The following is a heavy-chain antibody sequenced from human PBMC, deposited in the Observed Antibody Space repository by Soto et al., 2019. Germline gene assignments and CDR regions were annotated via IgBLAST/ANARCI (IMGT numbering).Heavy chain of an antibody. CDR1: GFTFSSYS. D-gene: IGHD1-7*01. CDR3: AREVNWNYAPYFDY. J-gene: IGHJ4*02. V-gene: IGHV3-48*01. Sequence: PGGSLRLSCAASGFTFSSYSMNWVRQAPGKGLEWVSYISSSSSTIYYADSVKGRFTISRDNAKNSLYLQMNSLRAEDTAVYYCAREVNWNYAPYFDYWGQGTLVTVSS. CDR2: ISSSSSTI.